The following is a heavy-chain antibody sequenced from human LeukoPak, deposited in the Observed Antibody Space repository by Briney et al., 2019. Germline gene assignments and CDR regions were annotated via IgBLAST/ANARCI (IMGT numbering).Heavy chain of an antibody. D-gene: IGHD3-10*01. CDR3: AKSISSLSGTFDY. J-gene: IGHJ4*02. Sequence: GGSLRLSCAASGFTFSSYAMSWVRQAPGKGLEWVSAISGSGGSTYYADSVKGRFTISRDNSKHTLYLQMNSLRAEDTAVYYCAKSISSLSGTFDYWGQGTLVTVSS. CDR2: ISGSGGST. V-gene: IGHV3-23*01. CDR1: GFTFSSYA.